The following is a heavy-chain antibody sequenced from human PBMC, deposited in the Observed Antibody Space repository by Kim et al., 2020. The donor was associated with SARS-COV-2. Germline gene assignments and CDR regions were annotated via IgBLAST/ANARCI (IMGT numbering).Heavy chain of an antibody. J-gene: IGHJ6*02. V-gene: IGHV4-34*01. D-gene: IGHD2-2*02. CDR1: GGSFSGYY. CDR2: INHSGST. Sequence: SETLSLTCAVYGGSFSGYYWSWIRQPPGKGLEWIGEINHSGSTNYNPSLKSRVTISVDTSKNQFSLKLSSVTAADTAVYYCARSQGVPAAIHFGIYYYYYGMDVWGQGTTVTVSS. CDR3: ARSQGVPAAIHFGIYYYYYGMDV.